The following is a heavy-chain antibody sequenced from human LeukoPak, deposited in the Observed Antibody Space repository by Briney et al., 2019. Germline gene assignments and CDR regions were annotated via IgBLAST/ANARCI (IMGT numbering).Heavy chain of an antibody. D-gene: IGHD3-22*01. J-gene: IGHJ5*02. Sequence: ASVKVSCKASGYTFTSYGISWVRQAPGQGLEWMGWISAYNGNTNYAQKLQGRVTMTTDTSTSTAYMELRSLVSDDTAVYYCARDDNSGYYSGPWGQGTLVTVSS. CDR1: GYTFTSYG. CDR2: ISAYNGNT. V-gene: IGHV1-18*01. CDR3: ARDDNSGYYSGP.